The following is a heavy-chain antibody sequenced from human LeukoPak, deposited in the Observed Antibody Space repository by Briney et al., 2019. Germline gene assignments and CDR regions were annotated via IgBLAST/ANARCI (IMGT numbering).Heavy chain of an antibody. J-gene: IGHJ4*02. D-gene: IGHD3-16*02. CDR2: ISPYNGNT. CDR3: ARGPHERSSYPDD. V-gene: IGHV1-18*01. CDR1: GYTFTSYD. Sequence: GASVKVSCKASGYTFTSYDINWVRQATGQGLEWMGWISPYNGNTNYAQEFQGRVTLTTDTSTSTAYMELRSLRSDDTAVYYCARGPHERSSYPDDWGQGTLVTVSS.